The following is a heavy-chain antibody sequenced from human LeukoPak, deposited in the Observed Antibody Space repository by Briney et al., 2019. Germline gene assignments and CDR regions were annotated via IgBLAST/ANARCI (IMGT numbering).Heavy chain of an antibody. D-gene: IGHD5-24*01. CDR1: GGTFSSYA. Sequence: SVKVSCKASGGTFSSYAISWVRQAPGQGLEWMGRIIPIFGIANYAQKFQGRVTITADKSTSTAYMELSSLRSENTAVYYCARGGEMATAIDYWGQGTLVTVSS. V-gene: IGHV1-69*04. CDR3: ARGGEMATAIDY. J-gene: IGHJ4*02. CDR2: IIPIFGIA.